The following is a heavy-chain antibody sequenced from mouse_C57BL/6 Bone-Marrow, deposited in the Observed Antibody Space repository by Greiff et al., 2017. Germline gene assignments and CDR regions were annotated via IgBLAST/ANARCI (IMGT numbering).Heavy chain of an antibody. Sequence: VQLQQPGAELVMPGASVKLSCKASGYTFTSYWMHWVKQRPGQGLEWIGEIDPSDSYTNYNQKFKGKSTLTVDKSSSTAYMQLRSLTSEAAAVYFGTSDTSGVTPSWFAYWGQGTLVTVSA. CDR2: IDPSDSYT. CDR3: TSDTSGVTPSWFAY. V-gene: IGHV1-69*01. CDR1: GYTFTSYW. J-gene: IGHJ3*01. D-gene: IGHD2-5*01.